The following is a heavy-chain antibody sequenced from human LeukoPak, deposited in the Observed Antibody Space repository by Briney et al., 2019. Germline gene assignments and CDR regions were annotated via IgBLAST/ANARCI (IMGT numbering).Heavy chain of an antibody. CDR1: GFTFSSYG. V-gene: IGHV3-30*18. J-gene: IGHJ1*01. CDR3: AKGEYFQH. Sequence: PGRSLRLSCAASGFTFSSYGMHWVRQAPGKGLEWVAVISYDGSNKYYADSVKGRFTISRENSKNTLYLQMNSLRAEDTAVYYCAKGEYFQHWGQGTLVTVSS. CDR2: ISYDGSNK.